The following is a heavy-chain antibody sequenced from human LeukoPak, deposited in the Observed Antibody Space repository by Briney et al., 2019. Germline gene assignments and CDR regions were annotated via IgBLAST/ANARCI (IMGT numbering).Heavy chain of an antibody. CDR3: VRVGYSYGYGDWNHFDY. CDR2: IYSGGST. V-gene: IGHV3-66*02. Sequence: GGSLRLSCAASGFTVSSNYMSWVRQAPGKWLEWVSIIYSGGSTYYADSVKGRFTISRDNSKNTLYLQMNSLRAEDTAVYFCVRVGYSYGYGDWNHFDYWGKGTLVTVSS. J-gene: IGHJ4*02. CDR1: GFTVSSNY. D-gene: IGHD5-18*01.